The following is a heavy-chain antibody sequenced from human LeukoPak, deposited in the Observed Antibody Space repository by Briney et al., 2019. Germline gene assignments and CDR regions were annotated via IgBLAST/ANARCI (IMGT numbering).Heavy chain of an antibody. CDR3: ARHNKYSLYSMDV. D-gene: IGHD5-18*01. CDR2: IYYSGST. CDR1: GGSISSYY. Sequence: SETLSLTCTVSGGSISSYYWSWIRQPPGKGLEWIGYIYYSGSTNYNPSLKSRVTISVDTSKNQFSLKLGSVTAADTAVYYCARHNKYSLYSMDVWGQGTTVTVS. V-gene: IGHV4-59*08. J-gene: IGHJ6*02.